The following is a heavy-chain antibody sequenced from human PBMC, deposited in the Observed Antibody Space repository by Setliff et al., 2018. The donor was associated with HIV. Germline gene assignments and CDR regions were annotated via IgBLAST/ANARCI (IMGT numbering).Heavy chain of an antibody. CDR3: ARPRRVRSRAWYWFDI. CDR2: IYQSGSI. V-gene: IGHV4-38-2*01. CDR1: GYSINSGFS. J-gene: IGHJ5*02. Sequence: SETLSLTCSASGYSINSGFSRAWIRQPPGQGPQWIGSIYQSGSIYYNPSLQSRVTISVDSSKNQFSLNLFSVTAADTAVYYCARPRRVRSRAWYWFDIWGQGTLVTVSS. D-gene: IGHD6-19*01.